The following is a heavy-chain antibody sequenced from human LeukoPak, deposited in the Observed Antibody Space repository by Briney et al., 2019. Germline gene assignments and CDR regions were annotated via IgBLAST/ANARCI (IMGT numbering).Heavy chain of an antibody. D-gene: IGHD2-2*02. CDR1: GFTFSSYA. J-gene: IGHJ3*02. Sequence: GGSLRLSCTASGFTFSSYAMHWVRQAPGKGLEWVAVISYDGSNKYYADSVKGRFTISRDNSKNTLYLQMNSLRVEDTAVYYCARQYCSSTSCYTVESDAFDIWGQGTMVTVSS. CDR3: ARQYCSSTSCYTVESDAFDI. CDR2: ISYDGSNK. V-gene: IGHV3-30-3*01.